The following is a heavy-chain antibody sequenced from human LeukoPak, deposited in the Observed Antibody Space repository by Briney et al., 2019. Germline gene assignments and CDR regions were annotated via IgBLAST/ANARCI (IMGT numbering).Heavy chain of an antibody. Sequence: DSVKVSCKASEYTFTNSYMQGVRQAPGQGFERMGIINPSDGRTYYTQKFRGRVTMTRDRSTSTVYMELSSLRSEDTAVYYCSRKYCSGGGCPGDAFDIWGQGTMPTVSS. D-gene: IGHD2-15*01. CDR2: INPSDGRT. CDR3: SRKYCSGGGCPGDAFDI. CDR1: EYTFTNSY. V-gene: IGHV1-46*01. J-gene: IGHJ3*02.